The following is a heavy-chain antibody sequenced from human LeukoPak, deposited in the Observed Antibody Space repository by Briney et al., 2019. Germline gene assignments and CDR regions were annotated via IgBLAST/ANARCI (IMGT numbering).Heavy chain of an antibody. CDR3: ARDPGGYSYGNFDC. CDR1: GGSISSSNW. J-gene: IGHJ4*02. V-gene: IGHV4-4*02. Sequence: SGTLSLTCAVSGGSISSSNWWSWVRQPPGKGLEWIGEIYHSGSTNYNPSLKSRVTISVDKSKNQFSLKLSSVTAADTAVYYCARDPGGYSYGNFDCWGQGTLVTVSS. CDR2: IYHSGST. D-gene: IGHD5-18*01.